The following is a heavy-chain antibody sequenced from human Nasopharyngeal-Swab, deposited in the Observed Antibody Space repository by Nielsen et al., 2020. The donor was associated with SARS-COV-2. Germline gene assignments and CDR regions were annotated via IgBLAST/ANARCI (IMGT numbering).Heavy chain of an antibody. D-gene: IGHD2-2*01. Sequence: PGKGPEWIAEINHSGSTNYNPSLKSRATLSVDTSMNQVSLEVSSVTAADTAVYYFARGLSGIVPAPILGLGPYYYYYYMDVWGKGTTVTVSS. CDR3: ARGLSGIVPAPILGLGPYYYYYYMDV. V-gene: IGHV4-34*01. CDR2: INHSGST. J-gene: IGHJ6*03.